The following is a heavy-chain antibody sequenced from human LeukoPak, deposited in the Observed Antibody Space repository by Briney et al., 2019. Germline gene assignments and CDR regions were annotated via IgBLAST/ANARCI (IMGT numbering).Heavy chain of an antibody. CDR3: ARLPTIVAPAWTHQPFDP. CDR2: INTYNGKT. J-gene: IGHJ5*02. CDR1: GCTFINYG. V-gene: IGHV1-18*01. D-gene: IGHD2-2*01. Sequence: ASVKVSCKASGCTFINYGIGWVRQAPGKGLEGMGWINTYNGKTKYAQNLQGRVTMTTDTSTSTAYMDLRSLTFADTAVYYCARLPTIVAPAWTHQPFDPWGQGTLVIVSS.